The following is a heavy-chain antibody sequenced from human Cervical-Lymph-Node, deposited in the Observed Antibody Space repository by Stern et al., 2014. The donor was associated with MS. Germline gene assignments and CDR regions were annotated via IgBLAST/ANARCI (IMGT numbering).Heavy chain of an antibody. CDR3: ARDRRDAHTYAFDT. J-gene: IGHJ3*02. CDR1: GGTFSTLA. CDR2: IIPIIDSA. D-gene: IGHD5-24*01. Sequence: QMQLVQSGAEVKKSGSSVKVSCQASGGTFSTLAINWVRQASGQGLEWMGGIIPIIDSANYAQKFQDRVTITADTSTRTVYMELRNLSTEDTAVFFCARDRRDAHTYAFDTWGQGTPVTVSA. V-gene: IGHV1-69*06.